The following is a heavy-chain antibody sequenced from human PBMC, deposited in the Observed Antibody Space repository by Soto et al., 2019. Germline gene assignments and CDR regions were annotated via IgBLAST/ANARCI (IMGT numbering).Heavy chain of an antibody. Sequence: EVQLLESGGGLVQPGGSLRLSCAASGFTFSSYAMSWVRQAPGKGLEWVSAISGSGGSTYYADSVKGRFTISRDNSKNTLYLKMNSLRAEDTAVYYCAKGVRSSGYYYGYWGQGTLVTVSS. CDR1: GFTFSSYA. CDR3: AKGVRSSGYYYGY. CDR2: ISGSGGST. V-gene: IGHV3-23*01. D-gene: IGHD3-22*01. J-gene: IGHJ4*02.